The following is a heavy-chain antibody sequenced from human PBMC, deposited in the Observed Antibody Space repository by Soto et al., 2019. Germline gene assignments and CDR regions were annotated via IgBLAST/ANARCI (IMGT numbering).Heavy chain of an antibody. CDR2: IYYSGST. J-gene: IGHJ5*02. CDR1: GGSSSSSRYY. CDR3: AATFYDILTGYTQVDP. Sequence: KTSETLSLTCTVSGGSSSSSRYYWAWIRQPPGKGLEWIGSIYYSGSTYYPPSLKSRVTISVDTSKNQCSLKLSSVTAADTAVYYWAATFYDILTGYTQVDPWGQGTLVTVSS. D-gene: IGHD3-9*01. V-gene: IGHV4-39*01.